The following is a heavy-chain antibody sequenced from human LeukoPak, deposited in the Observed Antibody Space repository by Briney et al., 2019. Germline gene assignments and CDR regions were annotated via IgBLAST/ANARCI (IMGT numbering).Heavy chain of an antibody. CDR1: GYSISSRNW. CDR3: ARLLYYYDTSGYYGFFDI. Sequence: PSETLSLTCDVSGYSISSRNWWGWIRQPPGKGLEWIGYISYSGTIYYNPSLESRVTMSVDTSKNQFSLKLSSVTAADTAVYYCARLLYYYDTSGYYGFFDIWGQGTMVTVSS. V-gene: IGHV4-28*05. J-gene: IGHJ3*02. CDR2: ISYSGTI. D-gene: IGHD3-22*01.